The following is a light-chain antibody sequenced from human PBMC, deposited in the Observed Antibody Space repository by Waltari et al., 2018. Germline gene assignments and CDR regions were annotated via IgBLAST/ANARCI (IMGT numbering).Light chain of an antibody. Sequence: QSVLTQPPSVSGAPGQRVTISCTGTSSTIEASSDVPCYQQLPGTAPKVLIYGNSNRPSGVPDRFSGSKSGTSASLAISGLQAEDEADYYCQSYDRSLDGYVVFGGGTKLTVL. V-gene: IGLV1-40*01. CDR1: SSTIEASSD. CDR2: GNS. CDR3: QSYDRSLDGYVV. J-gene: IGLJ2*01.